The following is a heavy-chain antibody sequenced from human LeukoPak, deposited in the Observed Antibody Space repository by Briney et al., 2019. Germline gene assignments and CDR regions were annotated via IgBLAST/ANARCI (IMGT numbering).Heavy chain of an antibody. D-gene: IGHD3-22*01. J-gene: IGHJ4*02. V-gene: IGHV3-23*01. CDR2: IRGSGDTT. CDR3: ARDRTSYYDSSAYLY. Sequence: GGSLRLSCAASGFTFSSYGMSWVRQAPGKGLEWVSAIRGSGDTTYYADSVKGRFTISRDNSKNTLFLQMSGLRADDTAVYYCARDRTSYYDSSAYLYWGQGTLVTVSS. CDR1: GFTFSSYG.